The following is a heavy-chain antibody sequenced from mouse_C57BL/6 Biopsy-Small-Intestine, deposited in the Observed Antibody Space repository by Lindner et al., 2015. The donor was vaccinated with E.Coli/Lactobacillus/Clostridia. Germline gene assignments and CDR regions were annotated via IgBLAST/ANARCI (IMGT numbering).Heavy chain of an antibody. D-gene: IGHD1-1*01. Sequence: VQLQESGPELVKPGASVKLSCKASGYTFTNYDINWVKQRPGQGLAWIGWIYPRDGSSRYNEKFKGKATLTVDTSSSTAYMELHSLTSEDSAVYFCARTYGSSLDWYFDVWGTGTTVTVSS. CDR1: GYTFTNYD. J-gene: IGHJ1*03. V-gene: IGHV1-85*01. CDR3: ARTYGSSLDWYFDV. CDR2: IYPRDGSS.